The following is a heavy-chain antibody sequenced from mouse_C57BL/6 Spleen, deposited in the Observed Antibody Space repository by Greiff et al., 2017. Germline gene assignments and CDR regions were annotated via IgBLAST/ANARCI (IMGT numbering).Heavy chain of an antibody. CDR1: GYTFTSYG. D-gene: IGHD1-1*01. CDR3: TTVVATSFDY. V-gene: IGHV1-81*01. J-gene: IGHJ2*01. CDR2: IYPRSGNT. Sequence: VQRVESGAELARPGASVKLSCKASGYTFTSYGISWVKQRTGQGLEWIGEIYPRSGNTYYNEKFKGKATLTADKSSSTAYMELRSLTSEDSAVYFCTTVVATSFDYWGQGTTLTVSS.